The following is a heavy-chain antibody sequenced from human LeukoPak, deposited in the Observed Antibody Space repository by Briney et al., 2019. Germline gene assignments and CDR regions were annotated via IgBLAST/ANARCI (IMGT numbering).Heavy chain of an antibody. CDR1: GFTFRNYW. Sequence: GGSLRLSCAASGFTFRNYWMSWVRQAPGKGLEWVANIKEDGSEKNYVDSVKGRFTISRDNAKNSLYLQMNSLRAEDTAVYYCARGGGRHVEYWGQGNLVTVSS. V-gene: IGHV3-7*05. CDR2: IKEDGSEK. J-gene: IGHJ4*02. CDR3: ARGGGRHVEY. D-gene: IGHD2/OR15-2a*01.